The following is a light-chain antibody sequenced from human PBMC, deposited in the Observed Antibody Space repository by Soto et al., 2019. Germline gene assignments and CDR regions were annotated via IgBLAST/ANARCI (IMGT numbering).Light chain of an antibody. CDR2: EVN. CDR1: SSDVGGYKY. V-gene: IGLV2-8*01. Sequence: QSALTQPPSASGSPGQSVTISCTGTSSDVGGYKYVSWYQQHPGKAPKLMIFEVNKRPSGVPDRFSGSKSGNTASLTVSGYSAEDEADYYCISYAGINNLGVFGSGTKLTVL. CDR3: ISYAGINNLGV. J-gene: IGLJ1*01.